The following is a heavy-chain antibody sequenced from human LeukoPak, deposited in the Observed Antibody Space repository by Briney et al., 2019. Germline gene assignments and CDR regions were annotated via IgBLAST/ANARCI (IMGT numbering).Heavy chain of an antibody. Sequence: GGSLRLSCAASGFTFSSYAMSWVRQAPGKGLEWVSAISGSGGSTYYADSVKGRFTISRDNSKNTLYLQMNSLRAEDTAVYYCAKDRDSNDYYCYGMDVWGQGTTVTVSS. CDR3: AKDRDSNDYYCYGMDV. D-gene: IGHD5-24*01. CDR2: ISGSGGST. V-gene: IGHV3-23*01. J-gene: IGHJ6*02. CDR1: GFTFSSYA.